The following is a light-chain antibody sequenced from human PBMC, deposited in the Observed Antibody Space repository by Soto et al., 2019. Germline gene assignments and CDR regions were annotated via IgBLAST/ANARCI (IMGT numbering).Light chain of an antibody. J-gene: IGLJ1*01. CDR1: SSDVGGYNY. V-gene: IGLV2-11*01. CDR3: CSYAGSYTLV. Sequence: QSVLTQPRSVSGSPGQSVPISCTGTSSDVGGYNYVSWYQQHPGKAPKLMIYDVSKRPSGVPDRFSGSKSGNTASLTISGLQAEDEADYYCCSYAGSYTLVFGTGTKVTVL. CDR2: DVS.